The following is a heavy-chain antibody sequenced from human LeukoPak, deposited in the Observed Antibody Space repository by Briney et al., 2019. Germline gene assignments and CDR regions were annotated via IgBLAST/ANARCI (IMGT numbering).Heavy chain of an antibody. CDR1: GFTLSSYW. J-gene: IGHJ3*02. D-gene: IGHD3-22*01. V-gene: IGHV3-7*01. CDR2: IKQDGSEK. CDR3: ARDLGHTYYYDSSGNESVDAFDI. Sequence: PGGSLRLSCAASGFTLSSYWMSWVCQAPGKGLEWVANIKQDGSEKYYVDSVKGRFTISRDNAKNSLYLQMNSLRAEDTAVYYCARDLGHTYYYDSSGNESVDAFDIWGEGTMVTVSS.